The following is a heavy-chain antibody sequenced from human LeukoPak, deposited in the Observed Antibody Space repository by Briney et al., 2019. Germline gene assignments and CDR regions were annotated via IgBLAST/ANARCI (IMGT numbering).Heavy chain of an antibody. Sequence: SETLSLTCTVSGGSISTSNYYWGWIRQPPGKGLEWIGNIFYSGSTYYGPSLKSRLTISLDTSRNQFSLKLSSVTAADTAVYYCARSLWFGELLYGLDYWGQGTLVTVSS. J-gene: IGHJ4*02. CDR3: ARSLWFGELLYGLDY. V-gene: IGHV4-39*01. D-gene: IGHD3-10*01. CDR2: IFYSGST. CDR1: GGSISTSNYY.